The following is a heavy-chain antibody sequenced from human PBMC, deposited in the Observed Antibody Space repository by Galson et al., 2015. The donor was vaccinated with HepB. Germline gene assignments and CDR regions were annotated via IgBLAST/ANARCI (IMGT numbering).Heavy chain of an antibody. Sequence: SLRLSCAASGFTFSSYAMSWVRQAPGKGLEWVSAISGSGGSTYYADSVKGRFTISRDNSKNTLYLQMNSLRAEDTAVYHCAKRNYYDSSGYYGAFDIWGQGTMVTVSS. V-gene: IGHV3-23*01. J-gene: IGHJ3*02. CDR2: ISGSGGST. CDR3: AKRNYYDSSGYYGAFDI. D-gene: IGHD3-22*01. CDR1: GFTFSSYA.